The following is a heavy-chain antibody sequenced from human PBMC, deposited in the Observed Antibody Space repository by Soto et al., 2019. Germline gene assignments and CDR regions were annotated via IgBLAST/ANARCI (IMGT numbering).Heavy chain of an antibody. J-gene: IGHJ4*02. CDR1: AGSLSRYY. Sequence: PSETLSLTCSVSAGSLSRYYCGWVRQSPGEGLQWIAHISYTVDASYNPSLKSRVTISLDTSKNQIALRLMSVTAADTAVYYCVGSLMSRAMESFDYWGQGTLVTVSS. V-gene: IGHV4-59*01. D-gene: IGHD5-18*01. CDR3: VGSLMSRAMESFDY. CDR2: ISYTVDA.